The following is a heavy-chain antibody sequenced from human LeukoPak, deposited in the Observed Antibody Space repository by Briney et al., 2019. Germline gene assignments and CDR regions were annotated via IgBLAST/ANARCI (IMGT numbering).Heavy chain of an antibody. CDR3: ARGPEYYDILTGYYNAHNWFDP. D-gene: IGHD3-9*01. V-gene: IGHV3-21*04. J-gene: IGHJ5*02. Sequence: GGSLRLSCAASGFTFSSYSMNWVRQAPGKGLEWVSSISSSSSYIYYADSVKGRFTISRDNAKNSLYLQMNSLRAEDTAVYYCARGPEYYDILTGYYNAHNWFDPWGQGTLVTVSS. CDR1: GFTFSSYS. CDR2: ISSSSSYI.